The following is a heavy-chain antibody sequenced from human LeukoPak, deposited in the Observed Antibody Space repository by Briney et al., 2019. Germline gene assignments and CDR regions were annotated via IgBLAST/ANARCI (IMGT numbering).Heavy chain of an antibody. CDR2: INPNSGGT. CDR1: GYTFTSYY. Sequence: ASVKVSCKASGYTFTSYYMHWVRQAPGQGLEWMGWINPNSGGTNYAQKFQGRVTMTRDTSISTAYMELSRLRSDDTAVYYCARTLDWDLGIYMDVWGKGTTVTVSS. CDR3: ARTLDWDLGIYMDV. J-gene: IGHJ6*03. V-gene: IGHV1-2*02. D-gene: IGHD1-26*01.